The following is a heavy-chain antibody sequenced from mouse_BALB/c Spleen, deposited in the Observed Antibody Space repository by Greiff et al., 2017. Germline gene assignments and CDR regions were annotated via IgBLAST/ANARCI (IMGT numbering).Heavy chain of an antibody. CDR2: ISSGGSYT. Sequence: EVQVVESGGDLVKPGGSLKLSCAASGFTFSSYGMSWVRQTPDKRLEWVATISSGGSYTYYPDSVKGRFTISRDNAKNTLYLQMSSLKSEDTAMYYCARDSSGYAMDYWGQGTSVTVSS. J-gene: IGHJ4*01. D-gene: IGHD3-2*01. CDR3: ARDSSGYAMDY. V-gene: IGHV5-6*01. CDR1: GFTFSSYG.